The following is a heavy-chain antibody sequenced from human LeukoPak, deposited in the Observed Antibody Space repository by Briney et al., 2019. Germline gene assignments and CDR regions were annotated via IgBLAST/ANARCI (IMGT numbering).Heavy chain of an antibody. CDR1: GASISSSYW. D-gene: IGHD3-3*01. CDR3: ARGRVLRFLEWSRWTYYFDY. J-gene: IGHJ4*02. V-gene: IGHV4-4*02. CDR2: IFHSGST. Sequence: PSETLSLTCTVSGASISSSYWWTWVRQSPGKGLEWLGEIFHSGSTDYNPSLKSRVTISLDKSKNQFSLRLTSVTAADTAVYYCARGRVLRFLEWSRWTYYFDYWGQGTLVTVSS.